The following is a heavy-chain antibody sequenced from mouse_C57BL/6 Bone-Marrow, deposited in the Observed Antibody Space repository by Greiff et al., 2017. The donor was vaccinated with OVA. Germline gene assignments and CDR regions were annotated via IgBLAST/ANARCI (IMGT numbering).Heavy chain of an antibody. D-gene: IGHD2-1*01. CDR3: ARHQLPYYAMDY. CDR1: GFSLTSYG. J-gene: IGHJ4*01. Sequence: VQLQQSGPGLVAPSQSLSITCTVSGFSLTSYGVHWVRQPPGKGLEWLVVIWSDGSTTYNSALKSRLSISKDNSKSQVFLKMNSLQTDDTAMYYCARHQLPYYAMDYWGQGTSVTVSS. CDR2: IWSDGST. V-gene: IGHV2-6-1*01.